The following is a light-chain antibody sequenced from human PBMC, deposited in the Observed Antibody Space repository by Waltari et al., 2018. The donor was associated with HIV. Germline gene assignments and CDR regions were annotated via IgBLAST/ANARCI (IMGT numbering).Light chain of an antibody. J-gene: IGKJ2*01. CDR2: STS. CDR3: HQYDNWPPHT. V-gene: IGKV3-15*01. Sequence: EIVMTQSPATLSLRPGDTATLSWLQQKPGQAPRLVVHSTSTRATGIPARFSGSGSGTNFSLTITSLQSEDYAVYYCHQYDNWPPHTFGQGTIVEI.